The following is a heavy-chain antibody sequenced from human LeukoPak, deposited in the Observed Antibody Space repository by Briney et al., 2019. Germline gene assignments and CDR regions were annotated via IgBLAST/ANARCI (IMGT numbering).Heavy chain of an antibody. CDR2: IRYDGSNK. CDR1: GFTFSSYD. J-gene: IGHJ4*02. V-gene: IGHV3-30*02. CDR3: AKDPTHYRVWDDYDSTVLSY. D-gene: IGHD3-22*01. Sequence: PGGSLRLSCAASGFTFSSYDMHWVRQAPGKGLEWAAFIRYDGSNKYYADSVKGRFTISRDNSKNTLYLQMNSLRAADTAVYYCAKDPTHYRVWDDYDSTVLSYWGQGTLVTVSS.